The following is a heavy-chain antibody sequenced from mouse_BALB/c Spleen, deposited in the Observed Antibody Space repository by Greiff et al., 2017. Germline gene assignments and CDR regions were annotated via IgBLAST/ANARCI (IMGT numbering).Heavy chain of an antibody. CDR3: ARYSTTVVAYYFDY. CDR1: GYSITSDYA. CDR2: ISYSGST. J-gene: IGHJ2*01. Sequence: EVHLVESGPGLVKPSQSLSLTCTVTGYSITSDYAWNWIRQFPGNKLEWMGYISYSGSTSYNPSLKSRISITRDTSKNQFFLQLNSVTTEDTATYYCARYSTTVVAYYFDYWGQGTTLTVSS. D-gene: IGHD1-1*01. V-gene: IGHV3-2*02.